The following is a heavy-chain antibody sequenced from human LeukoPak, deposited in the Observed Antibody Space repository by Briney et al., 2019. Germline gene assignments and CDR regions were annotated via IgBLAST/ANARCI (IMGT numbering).Heavy chain of an antibody. J-gene: IGHJ6*03. CDR2: IRSKANSYAT. D-gene: IGHD3-22*01. CDR1: GFTFSGSA. V-gene: IGHV3-73*01. CDR3: TSTQRSYYYDSSGYPGNYYYMDV. Sequence: GGSLRLSCAASGFTFSGSAMHWVRQASGKGLEWVGRIRSKANSYATAYAASVKGRFTISRDDSKNTAYLQMNSLKTEDTAVYYCTSTQRSYYYDSSGYPGNYYYMDVWGKGTTVTISS.